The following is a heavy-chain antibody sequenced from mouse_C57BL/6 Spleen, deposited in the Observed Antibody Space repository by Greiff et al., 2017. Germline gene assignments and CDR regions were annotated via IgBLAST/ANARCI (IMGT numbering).Heavy chain of an antibody. Sequence: QVQLQQPGAELVKPGASVKLSCKASGYTFTSYWMHWVKQRPGQGLEWIGMIHPNSGSTNYNEKFKSKATLTVDKSSSTAYMQLSSLTSEDSAVYYCARGGIYYDYDNGYFDYWGQGTTLTVSS. V-gene: IGHV1-64*01. J-gene: IGHJ2*01. CDR3: ARGGIYYDYDNGYFDY. CDR2: IHPNSGST. CDR1: GYTFTSYW. D-gene: IGHD2-4*01.